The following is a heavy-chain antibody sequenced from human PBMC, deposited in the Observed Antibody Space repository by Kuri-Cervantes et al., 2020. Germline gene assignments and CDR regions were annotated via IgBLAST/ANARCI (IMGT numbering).Heavy chain of an antibody. J-gene: IGHJ4*02. CDR1: GGSISSGSYY. D-gene: IGHD5-18*01. Sequence: SETLSLTCTASGGSISSGSYYWSWIRQPAGKGLEWIGRIYTSGSTNYNPSLKSRVTISVDTSKNQFSLKLSSVTAADTAVYYCARGPWIQLWLLFDYWGQGTLVTVSS. CDR2: IYTSGST. CDR3: ARGPWIQLWLLFDY. V-gene: IGHV4-61*02.